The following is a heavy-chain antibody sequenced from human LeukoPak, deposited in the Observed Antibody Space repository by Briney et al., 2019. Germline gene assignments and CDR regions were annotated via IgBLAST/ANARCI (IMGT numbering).Heavy chain of an antibody. CDR1: GYTFTSYG. J-gene: IGHJ5*02. Sequence: GASVKVFCKASGYTFTSYGISWVRQAPGQRRKWMGWISAYNGNTNYAQKLQGRVTMTTDTSTSTAYMELRSLRSDDTAVYYCARDGRYWQWELLMFGWFDPWGQGTLVTVSS. CDR3: ARDGRYWQWELLMFGWFDP. V-gene: IGHV1-18*01. D-gene: IGHD1-26*01. CDR2: ISAYNGNT.